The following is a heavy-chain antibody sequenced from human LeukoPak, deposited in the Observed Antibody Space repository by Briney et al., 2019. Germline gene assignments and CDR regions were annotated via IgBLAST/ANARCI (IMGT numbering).Heavy chain of an antibody. CDR1: GFTFSGSA. J-gene: IGHJ4*02. CDR2: IRSEGNRYAT. D-gene: IGHD2-15*01. V-gene: IGHV3-73*01. Sequence: GGSLRLSCAASGFTFSGSALHWVRQASGKGLEWVGRIRSEGNRYATAYAASVKGRFTVSRDDSKNTAYLQMNSLKTEDTAVYYCTRRTEGRIDYWGQGTLVTVSS. CDR3: TRRTEGRIDY.